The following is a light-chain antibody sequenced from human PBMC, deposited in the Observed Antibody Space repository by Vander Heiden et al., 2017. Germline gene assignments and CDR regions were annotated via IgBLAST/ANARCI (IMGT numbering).Light chain of an antibody. Sequence: EIVMTQPPATLSVFPGERATLSCRASQSVSSNLAWYQQKPGQAPRLLIYGAFTRATGIPARFSGSGSGTEFTLTISSLQSGDFAVYYCQQYNIWPPITFGQGTRLEIK. CDR2: GAF. J-gene: IGKJ5*01. V-gene: IGKV3-15*01. CDR1: QSVSSN. CDR3: QQYNIWPPIT.